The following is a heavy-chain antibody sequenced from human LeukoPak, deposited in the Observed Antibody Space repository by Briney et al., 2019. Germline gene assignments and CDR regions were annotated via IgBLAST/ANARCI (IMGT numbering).Heavy chain of an antibody. J-gene: IGHJ5*02. D-gene: IGHD3-22*01. CDR1: GYTFTDLY. V-gene: IGHV1-2*02. Sequence: ASVKVSCKASGYTFTDLYMHWVRQAPGQGLEWMGWVNPNNGDTNYAQKFQGRVTMTRDTSISTAYMELSRLSSDDTAVYYCAREGYYDSSRTNWFDPWGQGTLVTVSS. CDR2: VNPNNGDT. CDR3: AREGYYDSSRTNWFDP.